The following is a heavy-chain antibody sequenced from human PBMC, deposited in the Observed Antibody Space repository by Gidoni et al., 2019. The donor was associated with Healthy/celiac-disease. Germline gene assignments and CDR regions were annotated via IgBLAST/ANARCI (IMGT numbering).Heavy chain of an antibody. Sequence: EVQLLESGGGLVQPGGSLRLACAAPGFTFSSYAISWVRQAPGKGLEWVSAISGSGGSTYYADSVKGRFTISRDNSKNTLYLQMNSLRAEDTAVYYCAKEVGATISHDYWGQGTLVTVSS. D-gene: IGHD1-26*01. CDR2: ISGSGGST. J-gene: IGHJ4*02. V-gene: IGHV3-23*01. CDR1: GFTFSSYA. CDR3: AKEVGATISHDY.